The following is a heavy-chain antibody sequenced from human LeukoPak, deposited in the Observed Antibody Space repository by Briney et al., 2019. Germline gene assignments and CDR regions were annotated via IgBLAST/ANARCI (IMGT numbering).Heavy chain of an antibody. D-gene: IGHD2-2*01. J-gene: IGHJ4*02. CDR1: GFSFSNYA. V-gene: IGHV3-23*01. CDR2: ISGRGANT. Sequence: GGSLRLSCAASGFSFSNYAMSWVRQAPGKGLEWVSAISGRGANTYYADSVKGRFTVSRDNSKNTLYMQMNSLRAEDTAVYYCAKAVVIVPTATPFDYWGQGTLVTVFS. CDR3: AKAVVIVPTATPFDY.